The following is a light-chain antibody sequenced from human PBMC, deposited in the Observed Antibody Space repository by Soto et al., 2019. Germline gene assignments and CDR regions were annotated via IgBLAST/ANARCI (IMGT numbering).Light chain of an antibody. CDR2: YDD. Sequence: QSVLTQPPSVSEAPGRRVSISCSGSRSNIGNNAVDWYQQLPGKAPKLLIYYDDLLPSGVSDRFSASKSGNSASLAISGLQAEDEADYYCAACDASRNGVVFGGGTKLTVL. CDR3: AACDASRNGVV. CDR1: RSNIGNNA. V-gene: IGLV1-36*01. J-gene: IGLJ2*01.